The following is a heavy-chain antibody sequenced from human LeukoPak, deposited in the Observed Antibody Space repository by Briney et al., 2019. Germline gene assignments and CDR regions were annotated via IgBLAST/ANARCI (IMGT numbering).Heavy chain of an antibody. Sequence: GASVKVSCKASGYTFTGYYMHWVRQAPGRGREWMGWINPNSGGTNYAQKFQGRVTMTRDTSISTAYMELSRLRSDDTAVYYCARTGGSYYVGPLYWFDPWGQGTLVTVST. CDR1: GYTFTGYY. CDR3: ARTGGSYYVGPLYWFDP. V-gene: IGHV1-2*02. CDR2: INPNSGGT. D-gene: IGHD1-26*01. J-gene: IGHJ5*02.